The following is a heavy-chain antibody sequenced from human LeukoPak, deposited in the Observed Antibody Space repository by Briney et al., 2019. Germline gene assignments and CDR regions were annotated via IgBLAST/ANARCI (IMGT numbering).Heavy chain of an antibody. D-gene: IGHD6-19*01. CDR1: GFTFSSYS. CDR3: ARDGRQWLLHYYYYYMDV. CDR2: ISSSSSTI. J-gene: IGHJ6*03. V-gene: IGHV3-48*01. Sequence: GGSLRLSCAASGFTFSSYSMNWVRQAPGKGLEWVSYISSSSSTIYYADSVKGRFTISRDNAKNSLYLQMNSLRAEDTAVYYCARDGRQWLLHYYYYYMDVWGKGTTVTVSS.